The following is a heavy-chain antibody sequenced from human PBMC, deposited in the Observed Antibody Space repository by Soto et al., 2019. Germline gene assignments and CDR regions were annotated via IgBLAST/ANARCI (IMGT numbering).Heavy chain of an antibody. Sequence: VQLVESGGGVVQPGRSLRLSCAASGFTFSSYGMHWVRHAPGKGLEWVANIKQDGSEKYYVDSGKGRYTISRDNAKNSRYLKMNSLRAEDTAVYYCARDGSLGYYDSSGYYSVRGDYYYYYGMDVWGQGTTVTVSS. D-gene: IGHD3-22*01. J-gene: IGHJ6*02. CDR2: IKQDGSEK. CDR3: ARDGSLGYYDSSGYYSVRGDYYYYYGMDV. CDR1: GFTFSSYG. V-gene: IGHV3-7*03.